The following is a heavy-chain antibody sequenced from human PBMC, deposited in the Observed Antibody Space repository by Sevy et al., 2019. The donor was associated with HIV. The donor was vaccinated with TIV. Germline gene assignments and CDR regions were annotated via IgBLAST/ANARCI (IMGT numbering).Heavy chain of an antibody. D-gene: IGHD5-12*01. CDR3: ARAPPVRSGDDSLNWFDP. CDR2: IHDSGNS. CDR1: AGSISAYY. V-gene: IGHV4-59*01. J-gene: IGHJ5*02. Sequence: SETLSLTCSVSAGSISAYYWSWIRQPPGKGLEWIAYIHDSGNSNYNPSLKSRVTISMDTSKNQFSLKVTSVTGADTALYYCARAPPVRSGDDSLNWFDPWGQGILVTVSS.